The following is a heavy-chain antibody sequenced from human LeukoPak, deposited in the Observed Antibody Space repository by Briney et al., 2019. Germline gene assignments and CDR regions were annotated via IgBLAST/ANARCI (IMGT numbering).Heavy chain of an antibody. CDR1: GGSISSYY. V-gene: IGHV4-59*01. D-gene: IGHD4-17*01. Sequence: SETLSLTCTVSGGSISSYYWSWIRQPPGKGLEWIGYIYYSGSTNYNPSLKSRVTISVDTSKNQFSLKLSSVTAADTAVCYCARDMYGALVGYWGQGTLVTVSS. CDR2: IYYSGST. J-gene: IGHJ4*02. CDR3: ARDMYGALVGY.